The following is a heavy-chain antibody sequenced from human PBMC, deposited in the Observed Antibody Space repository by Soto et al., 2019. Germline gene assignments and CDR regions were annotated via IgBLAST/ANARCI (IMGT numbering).Heavy chain of an antibody. CDR3: ALGEGYCSGGRCYTGVQDSFDY. D-gene: IGHD2-15*01. CDR2: ISAYNGNT. J-gene: IGHJ4*02. Sequence: ASVKVSCKASGYTFTSYGISWVRQAPGQGHEWMGWISAYNGNTNYAQKLQGRVTMTTDTSTSTAYMELRSLRSDDTAVYYCALGEGYCSGGRCYTGVQDSFDYWGQGPLVTVSS. V-gene: IGHV1-18*01. CDR1: GYTFTSYG.